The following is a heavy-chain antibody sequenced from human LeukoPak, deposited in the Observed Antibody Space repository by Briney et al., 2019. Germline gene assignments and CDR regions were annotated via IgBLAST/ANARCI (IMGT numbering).Heavy chain of an antibody. CDR2: IYSGGST. CDR3: ARAPDPRAAADY. V-gene: IGHV3-53*01. Sequence: GGSLRLSCAASGFTVSSSYMSWVRQGPRKELEWISVIYSGGSTYYADSVRGRFTVSRDNSKNTLYLQMNSLRAVDTAVYYCARAPDPRAAADYWGQGTLVTVSS. CDR1: GFTVSSSY. J-gene: IGHJ4*02. D-gene: IGHD1-14*01.